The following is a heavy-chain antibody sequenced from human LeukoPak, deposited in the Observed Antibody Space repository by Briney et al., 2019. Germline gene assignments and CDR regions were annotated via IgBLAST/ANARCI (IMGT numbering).Heavy chain of an antibody. D-gene: IGHD3-3*01. V-gene: IGHV4-59*01. Sequence: PSETLSLTCTVSGGSISSYYWSWIRQPPGKGLEWIGYIYSSGSTNYNPSLKSRVTISVDTSKNQFSLKLSSVTAADTAVYYCARSPGVDFWSGYYTWDFDYWGQGTLVTVSS. CDR2: IYSSGST. J-gene: IGHJ4*02. CDR3: ARSPGVDFWSGYYTWDFDY. CDR1: GGSISSYY.